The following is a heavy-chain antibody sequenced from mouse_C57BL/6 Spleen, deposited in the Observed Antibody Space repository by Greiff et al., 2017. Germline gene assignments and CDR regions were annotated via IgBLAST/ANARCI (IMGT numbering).Heavy chain of an antibody. J-gene: IGHJ2*01. CDR3: ARKEAETDY. Sequence: VQLQQPGAELVRPGTSVKLSCKASGYTFTSYWMHWVKQRPGQGLEWIGVIDPSDSYTNYNQKFKGKATLTVDTSSSTAYMQLSSLTSEDSAVYCCARKEAETDYWGQGTTLTVSS. D-gene: IGHD3-2*01. V-gene: IGHV1-59*01. CDR1: GYTFTSYW. CDR2: IDPSDSYT.